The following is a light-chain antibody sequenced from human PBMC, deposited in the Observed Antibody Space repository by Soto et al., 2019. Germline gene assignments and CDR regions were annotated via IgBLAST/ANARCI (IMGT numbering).Light chain of an antibody. CDR1: QSVDSN. CDR2: GAS. V-gene: IGKV3-15*01. Sequence: EIVMKQSPATLSVSPGERATLSCSASQSVDSNLAWYQQRPGQAPRLLIYGASKRATGIPARFSGSRSGTEFTLTISSLQSEDFVVYYCQQYNNWPPPWTFGQGTRVEI. J-gene: IGKJ1*01. CDR3: QQYNNWPPPWT.